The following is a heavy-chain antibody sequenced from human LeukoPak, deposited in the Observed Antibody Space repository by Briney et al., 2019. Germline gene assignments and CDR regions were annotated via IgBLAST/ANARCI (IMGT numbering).Heavy chain of an antibody. CDR1: GGSISSSSYY. D-gene: IGHD2-21*02. CDR2: ISYSGST. J-gene: IGHJ4*02. Sequence: RPSETLSLTCTVSGGSISSSSYYWGGIRQPPGKGLEWIGSISYSGSTYYNPSLKSRVTMSVYTSKTQFSLKLPSVTAADTSVYYCANKVGDVTAYDQWGQGTLVTVSS. V-gene: IGHV4-39*01. CDR3: ANKVGDVTAYDQ.